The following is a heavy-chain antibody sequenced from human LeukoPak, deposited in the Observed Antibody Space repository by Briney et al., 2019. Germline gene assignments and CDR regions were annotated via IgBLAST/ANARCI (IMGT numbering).Heavy chain of an antibody. CDR1: GGSISSGGYY. V-gene: IGHV4-31*03. CDR2: IYYSGST. D-gene: IGHD3-22*01. J-gene: IGHJ4*02. CDR3: ARVSDYYDSSGPGHYFDY. Sequence: SETLSLTCTVSGGSISSGGYYWSWIRQHPGKGLEWIGYIYYSGSTYSNPSLKSRVTISVDTSKNQFSLKLSSVTAADTAVYYCARVSDYYDSSGPGHYFDYWGQGTLVTVSS.